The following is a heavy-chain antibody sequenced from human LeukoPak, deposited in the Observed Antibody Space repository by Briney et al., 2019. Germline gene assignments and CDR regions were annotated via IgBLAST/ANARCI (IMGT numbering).Heavy chain of an antibody. J-gene: IGHJ5*02. V-gene: IGHV3-11*01. CDR3: AKCSGWYPNWFDP. D-gene: IGHD6-19*01. CDR2: ISSSGSTI. CDR1: GFTFSDYY. Sequence: PGGSLRLSCAASGFTFSDYYMSWIRQAPGKGLEWVSYISSSGSTIYYADSVKGRFTISRDNSKNTLYLQMNSLRAEDTAVYYCAKCSGWYPNWFDPWGQGTLVTVSS.